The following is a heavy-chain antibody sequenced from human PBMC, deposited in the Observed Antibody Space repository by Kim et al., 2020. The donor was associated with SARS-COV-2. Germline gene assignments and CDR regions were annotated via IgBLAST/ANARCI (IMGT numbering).Heavy chain of an antibody. CDR1: GYTFTGYY. CDR2: INPNSGGT. J-gene: IGHJ6*02. CDR3: ARGEGVTPYYYYYGMDV. Sequence: ASVKVSCKASGYTFTGYYMHWVRQAPGQGLEWMGRINPNSGGTNYAQKFQGRVTMTRDTSISTAYMELSRLRSDDTAVYYCARGEGVTPYYYYYGMDVWGQGTTVTVSS. D-gene: IGHD3-10*01. V-gene: IGHV1-2*06.